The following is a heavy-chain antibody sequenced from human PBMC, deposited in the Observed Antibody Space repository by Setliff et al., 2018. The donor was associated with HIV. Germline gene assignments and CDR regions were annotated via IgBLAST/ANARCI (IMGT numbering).Heavy chain of an antibody. CDR3: ARHQGKYYDSSGYSGWFFDL. Sequence: SETLSLTCTVTGGSISTNNFYWGWIRQPPGKGLQWIGSIYYTGSTNYNPSLKSRVTISVDTSENQFSLKLTSVTAADTAVYYCARHQGKYYDSSGYSGWFFDLWGRGTLVTVSS. CDR1: GGSISTNNFY. CDR2: IYYTGST. J-gene: IGHJ2*01. D-gene: IGHD3-22*01. V-gene: IGHV4-39*01.